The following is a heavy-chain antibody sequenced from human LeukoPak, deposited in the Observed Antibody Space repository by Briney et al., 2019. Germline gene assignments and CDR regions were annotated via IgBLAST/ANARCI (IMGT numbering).Heavy chain of an antibody. CDR1: SGSISSYY. CDR2: VYQSGTT. J-gene: IGHJ4*02. CDR3: ARHGGTLGYFDN. Sequence: NPSETLSLTCTISSGSISSYYWSWIRQPPGKGLEWIGYVYQSGTTSYNPSLKRRVTMSADSSKHQFSLRMTSVTAADTAVYYCARHGGTLGYFDNWGQGTLVTVSS. D-gene: IGHD1-26*01. V-gene: IGHV4-59*08.